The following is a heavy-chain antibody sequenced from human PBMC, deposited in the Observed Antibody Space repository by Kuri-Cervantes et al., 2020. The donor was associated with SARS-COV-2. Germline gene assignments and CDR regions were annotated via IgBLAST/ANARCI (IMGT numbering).Heavy chain of an antibody. D-gene: IGHD4-17*01. CDR3: ARSRGSGDYAFDY. V-gene: IGHV1-45*02. Sequence: SVKVSCKASGYTFTYRYLHWVRQAPGQALEWMGWITPFNGNTNYAQKFQDRVTITRDRSMSTAYMELSSLRSEDTAMYYCARSRGSGDYAFDYWGQGTLVTVSS. CDR1: GYTFTYRY. J-gene: IGHJ4*02. CDR2: ITPFNGNT.